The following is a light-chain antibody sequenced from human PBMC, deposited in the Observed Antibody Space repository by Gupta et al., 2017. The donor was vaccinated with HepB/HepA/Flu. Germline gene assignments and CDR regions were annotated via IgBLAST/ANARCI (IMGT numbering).Light chain of an antibody. J-gene: IGKJ1*01. CDR3: QQSYSYPRT. CDR1: QSISSC. V-gene: IGKV1-39*01. Sequence: IQMTQLPSSLSASVGDRVTITCRASQSISSCLNWYQQKPGKAPKLLIYEASSLQSGVPSRFSGSGSGTEFTLTISSLQPDDFATYYCQQSYSYPRTFGQGTQVEIK. CDR2: EAS.